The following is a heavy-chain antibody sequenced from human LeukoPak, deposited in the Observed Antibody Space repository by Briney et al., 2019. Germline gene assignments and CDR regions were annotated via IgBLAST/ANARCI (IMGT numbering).Heavy chain of an antibody. J-gene: IGHJ4*02. CDR3: AKDPRASSGYYDDRLGY. Sequence: PGGSLRLSCAASRFTFSSNAISMVRQAPGNGLEWFSAISGSCGSTFYADPVMGPFPISRDNSKSTLNLQMDSLRVEDTAVYYCAKDPRASSGYYDDRLGYWGQGTLVTVSS. CDR2: ISGSCGST. V-gene: IGHV3-23*01. CDR1: RFTFSSNA. D-gene: IGHD3-22*01.